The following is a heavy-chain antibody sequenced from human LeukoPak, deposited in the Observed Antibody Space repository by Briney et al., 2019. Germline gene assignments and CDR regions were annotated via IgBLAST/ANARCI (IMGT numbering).Heavy chain of an antibody. V-gene: IGHV3-23*01. CDR2: INGNGAST. D-gene: IGHD5-18*01. CDR1: GFTFNSHA. J-gene: IGHJ4*02. Sequence: GGSLRLSCAASGFTFNSHAMSGVRQAPGKGLEWVSGINGNGASTYYSDSVKGRFTISRDNSKNTVYLLMSSLRAEDTAVYYCAKDQGYSYYYLDYWGQGTLVTVSS. CDR3: AKDQGYSYYYLDY.